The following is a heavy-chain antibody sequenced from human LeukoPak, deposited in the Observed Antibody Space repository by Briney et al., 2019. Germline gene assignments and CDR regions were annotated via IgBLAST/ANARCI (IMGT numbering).Heavy chain of an antibody. D-gene: IGHD4-17*01. V-gene: IGHV3-23*01. CDR2: ISGSGGST. CDR1: GFTFISYA. CDR3: AKSLLTVTHYYYGMDV. Sequence: PGGSLRLSCAASGFTFISYAMSWVRQAPGKGLEWVSAISGSGGSTYYADSVKGRFTISRDNSKNTLYLQMNSLRAEDTAVYYCAKSLLTVTHYYYGMDVWGQGTTVTVSS. J-gene: IGHJ6*02.